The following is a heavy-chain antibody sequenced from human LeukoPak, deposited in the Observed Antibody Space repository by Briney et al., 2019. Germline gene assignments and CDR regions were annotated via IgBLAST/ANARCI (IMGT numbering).Heavy chain of an antibody. D-gene: IGHD2-2*01. V-gene: IGHV4-61*02. CDR1: GGSISSGSYY. J-gene: IGHJ3*02. CDR3: ARVIGDCSSTSCYLEGDAFDI. Sequence: SQTLSLTCTVSGGSISSGSYYWSWIRQPAGKGLEWIGRIYTSGSTNYNPSLKSRVTISADTSKNQFSLKLSSVTAADTAVYYCARVIGDCSSTSCYLEGDAFDIWGQGTMVTVSS. CDR2: IYTSGST.